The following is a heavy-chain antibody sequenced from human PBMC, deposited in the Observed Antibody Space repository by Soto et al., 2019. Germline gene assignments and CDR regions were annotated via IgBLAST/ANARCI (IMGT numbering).Heavy chain of an antibody. J-gene: IGHJ4*02. Sequence: GGSLRLSCAASGFTFRNYWMSWVRQAPGMGLEWVAIIKQDGSEKYYVDSVKGRFTISRDNAKNTLFLQMNSLRAEDTAVYYCARDHYYDFWSGYPDYWGQGTLVTVSS. CDR1: GFTFRNYW. D-gene: IGHD3-3*01. CDR3: ARDHYYDFWSGYPDY. V-gene: IGHV3-7*01. CDR2: IKQDGSEK.